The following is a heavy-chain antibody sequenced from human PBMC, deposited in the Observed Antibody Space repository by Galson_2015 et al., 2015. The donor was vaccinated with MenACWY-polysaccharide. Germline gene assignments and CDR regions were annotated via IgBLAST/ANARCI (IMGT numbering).Heavy chain of an antibody. CDR2: IKSDGSST. V-gene: IGHV3-74*01. Sequence: SLRLSCAASGFTFSTYWMHWVRQAPGKGLVWVSRIKSDGSSTNYADSVKGRFTISRDNAKNTLYPQMNSLRAEDTAVYYCARGYSGYDWGQGTLVTVSS. D-gene: IGHD5-12*01. J-gene: IGHJ4*02. CDR1: GFTFSTYW. CDR3: ARGYSGYD.